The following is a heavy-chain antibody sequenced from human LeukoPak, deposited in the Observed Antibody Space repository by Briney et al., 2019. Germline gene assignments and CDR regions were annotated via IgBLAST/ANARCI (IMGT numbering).Heavy chain of an antibody. CDR2: IKEDGSET. CDR1: GFPLSEYW. J-gene: IGHJ4*02. Sequence: TGGSLRLSCAASGFPLSEYWMSGVRQPTGKGLEWVANIKEDGSETYYVDSVKGRFTISRDDATNSVYLQMNSLRAEDTALYYCARDSRPRGGSCFDNWGQGTLVTVSS. CDR3: ARDSRPRGGSCFDN. D-gene: IGHD2-15*01. V-gene: IGHV3-7*01.